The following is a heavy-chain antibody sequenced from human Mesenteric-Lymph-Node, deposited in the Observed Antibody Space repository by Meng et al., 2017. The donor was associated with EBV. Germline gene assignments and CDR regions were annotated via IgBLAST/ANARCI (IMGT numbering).Heavy chain of an antibody. CDR1: GFIFSRYW. D-gene: IGHD3-10*01. CDR3: ARDLIYGSGSADS. J-gene: IGHJ4*02. Sequence: EVQLVQSGGGLFQPGGSLRLSCAASGFIFSRYWMHWVRQVPGKGLVWVSRIDTDGSYSSCADSVKGRFTISRDNAKNTLYLQMNSLRAEDTALYFCARDLIYGSGSADSWGQGTLVTVSS. CDR2: IDTDGSYS. V-gene: IGHV3-74*01.